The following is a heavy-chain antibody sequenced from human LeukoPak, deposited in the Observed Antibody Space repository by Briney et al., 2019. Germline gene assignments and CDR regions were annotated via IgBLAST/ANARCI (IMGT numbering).Heavy chain of an antibody. J-gene: IGHJ3*02. CDR2: INSDGSST. D-gene: IGHD6-6*01. CDR1: GFTFSSHW. V-gene: IGHV3-74*01. CDR3: ASRQLGAFDI. Sequence: GGSLRLSCAASGFTFSSHWMHWVRQAPGKGLVWVSRINSDGSSTSYADSVKGRFTISRDNAKNTLYLQMNSLRAEDTAVYFCASRQLGAFDIWGQGTMVTVSS.